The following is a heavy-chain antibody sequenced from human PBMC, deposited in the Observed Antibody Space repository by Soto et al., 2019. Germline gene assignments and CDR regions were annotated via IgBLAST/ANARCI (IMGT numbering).Heavy chain of an antibody. Sequence: GGSLRLSCAASGFTFSNYWMNWVRQAPGKGLEWVANINQDGSEKNYVDSVRGRFTISRDNAKNSLYLQMNSLRCEDTSMYYCARDRAMDDYWGQGALVTVSS. CDR1: GFTFSNYW. CDR3: ARDRAMDDY. J-gene: IGHJ4*02. D-gene: IGHD5-18*01. CDR2: INQDGSEK. V-gene: IGHV3-7*03.